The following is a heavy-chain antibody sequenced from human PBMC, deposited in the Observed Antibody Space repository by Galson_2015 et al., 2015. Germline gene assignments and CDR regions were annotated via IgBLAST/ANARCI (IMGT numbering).Heavy chain of an antibody. Sequence: PALVKPTQTLTVTCTFTGFSLSSSGVGVGWIRQPPGMALECLALIYWDDDTRYSPSLKNRLTITKDTSKNQVVLTMTNMDPVDTATYYCAHRGKDMQYGFDSWGQGTLVSVSS. CDR2: IYWDDDT. CDR3: AHRGKDMQYGFDS. J-gene: IGHJ4*02. CDR1: GFSLSSSGVG. D-gene: IGHD2-15*01. V-gene: IGHV2-5*02.